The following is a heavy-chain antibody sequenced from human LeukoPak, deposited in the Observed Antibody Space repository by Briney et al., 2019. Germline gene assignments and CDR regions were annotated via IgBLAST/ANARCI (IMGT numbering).Heavy chain of an antibody. CDR3: ARGKKTMVRGVLYYFDY. CDR1: GNTFTSYD. V-gene: IGHV1-8*01. CDR2: MNPNSGNT. Sequence: RRASVKVSCKASGNTFTSYDINWVRQATGQGLEWMGWMNPNSGNTGYAQKFQGRVTMTRNTSISTAYMELSSLRSEDTAVYYCARGKKTMVRGVLYYFDYWGQGTLVTVSS. J-gene: IGHJ4*02. D-gene: IGHD3-10*01.